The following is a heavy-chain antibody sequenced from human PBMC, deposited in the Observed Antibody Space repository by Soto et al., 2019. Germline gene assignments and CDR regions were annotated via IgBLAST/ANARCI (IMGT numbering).Heavy chain of an antibody. CDR1: GFTFSSYA. D-gene: IGHD2-15*01. CDR3: ARDRSLGYCSGGSCYQGWFDP. CDR2: ISYDGSNK. J-gene: IGHJ5*02. V-gene: IGHV3-30-3*01. Sequence: QVQLVESGGGVVQPGRSLRLSCAASGFTFSSYAMHWVRQAPGKGLEWVAVISYDGSNKYYADSVKGRFTISRDNSKNTLYLQMNSLRAEETAVYYCARDRSLGYCSGGSCYQGWFDPWGQGTLVTVSS.